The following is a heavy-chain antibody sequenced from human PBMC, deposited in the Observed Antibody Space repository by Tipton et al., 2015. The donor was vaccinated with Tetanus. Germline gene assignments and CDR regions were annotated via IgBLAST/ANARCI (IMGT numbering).Heavy chain of an antibody. Sequence: TLSLTCTASGDSMTKYYWSWVRQPPGKGLEWISYIFASGSTNYNPALKSRVTISMDTSKNQISLKLSSVTAADTAVYYCAGVTAQRTELYFEHWGQGTQVTVSS. CDR3: AGVTAQRTELYFEH. D-gene: IGHD2-8*02. CDR1: GDSMTKYY. CDR2: IFASGST. J-gene: IGHJ1*01. V-gene: IGHV4-59*07.